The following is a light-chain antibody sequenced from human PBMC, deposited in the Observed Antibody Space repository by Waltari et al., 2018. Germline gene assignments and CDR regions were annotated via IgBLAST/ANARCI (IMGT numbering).Light chain of an antibody. CDR2: DAS. CDR3: QQRSSWPLYT. V-gene: IGKV3-11*01. CDR1: QSINNN. J-gene: IGKJ2*01. Sequence: EVVLTQSPATLSLSPGERATLSCRASQSINNNLPWYHQKPGQAPRLLMCDASKRATGSPARFGGRGSGTDFTLTISSLEPEDFAVYYCQQRSSWPLYTFGPGTKLEIK.